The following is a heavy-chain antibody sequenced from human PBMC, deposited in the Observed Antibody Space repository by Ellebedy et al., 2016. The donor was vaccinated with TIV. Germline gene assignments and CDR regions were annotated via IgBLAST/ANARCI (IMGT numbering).Heavy chain of an antibody. CDR2: INPNSGGT. J-gene: IGHJ4*02. CDR1: GYTFTGYY. V-gene: IGHV1-2*02. D-gene: IGHD4-11*01. CDR3: ARGEMTTAFFDY. Sequence: ASVKVSXKASGYTFTGYYMHWVRQAPGQGLEWMGWINPNSGGTNYAQKFQGRVTMTRDTSISTAYMELSRLRSDDTAVYYCARGEMTTAFFDYWGQGTLVTVSS.